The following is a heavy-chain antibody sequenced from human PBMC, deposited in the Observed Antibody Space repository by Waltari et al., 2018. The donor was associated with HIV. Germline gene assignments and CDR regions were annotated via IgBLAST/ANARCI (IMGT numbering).Heavy chain of an antibody. CDR1: EISFSDLA. J-gene: IGHJ4*02. CDR2: IWYDASNE. Sequence: QVQLVESGGGVVQPGRSLRLSCAMSEISFSDLAFHWVRQAPGKGLEWVALIWYDASNEYYADSVKGRFTLSRDNSKKTVYLEMNSLRAEDTAVYYCAAGSCGGDCYFDYWGQGTMVTVTS. V-gene: IGHV3-33*01. CDR3: AAGSCGGDCYFDY. D-gene: IGHD2-21*02.